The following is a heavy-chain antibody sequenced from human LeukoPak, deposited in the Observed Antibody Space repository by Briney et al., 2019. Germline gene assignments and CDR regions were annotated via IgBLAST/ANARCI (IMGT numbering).Heavy chain of an antibody. D-gene: IGHD2-8*01. CDR3: AREIANCINGVCPPAGNFDY. CDR1: GGSISNYY. V-gene: IGHV4-4*07. J-gene: IGHJ4*02. CDR2: IYSSGST. Sequence: SETLSLTCTVSGGSISNYYWSWIRQPAGKGLEWIGRIYSSGSTNYKPSLKSRVTISVDKSKNQFSLKLSSVTAADTAVYDCAREIANCINGVCPPAGNFDYWGQGTLVTVSS.